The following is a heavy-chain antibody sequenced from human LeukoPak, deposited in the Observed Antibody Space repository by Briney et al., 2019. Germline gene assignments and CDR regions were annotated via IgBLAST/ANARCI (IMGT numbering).Heavy chain of an antibody. D-gene: IGHD6-13*01. CDR1: GFTFDDYA. Sequence: PGGSLRLSCAASGFTFDDYAMHWVRQAPGKGLEWVSGISWNSGSIGYADSVKGRFTISRDNAKNSLYLQLNSLRAEDTALYYCAKDLRPYSSSSYGGFQQWGQGTLVTVSS. CDR2: ISWNSGSI. CDR3: AKDLRPYSSSSYGGFQQ. J-gene: IGHJ1*01. V-gene: IGHV3-9*01.